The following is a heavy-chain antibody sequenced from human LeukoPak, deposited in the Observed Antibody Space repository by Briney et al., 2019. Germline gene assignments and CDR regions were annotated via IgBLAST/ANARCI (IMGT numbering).Heavy chain of an antibody. D-gene: IGHD4-23*01. CDR1: GFTFSSYS. J-gene: IGHJ4*02. CDR2: ISSSSSYI. Sequence: GGSLRLSCAASGFTFSSYSMNWVRQAPGKGLEWVSSISSSSSYIYYADSVKGRFTISRDNAKNSLYLQMSSLRAEDTAVYYCARAYGGNAYYFDYWGQGTLVTVSS. V-gene: IGHV3-21*01. CDR3: ARAYGGNAYYFDY.